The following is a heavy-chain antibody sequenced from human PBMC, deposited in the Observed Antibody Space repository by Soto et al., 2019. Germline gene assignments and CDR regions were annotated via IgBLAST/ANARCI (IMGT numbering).Heavy chain of an antibody. D-gene: IGHD3-22*01. J-gene: IGHJ4*02. CDR3: ERDRYYYDSSGYYDY. CDR1: GFTFSSYS. CDR2: ISSSSSYI. Sequence: GGSLRLSCAASGFTFSSYSMNWVRQAPGKGLEWVSSISSSSSYIYYADSVKGRFTISRDNAKNSLYLQMNSLRAEDTAVYYCERDRYYYDSSGYYDYWGQGTLVTVSS. V-gene: IGHV3-21*01.